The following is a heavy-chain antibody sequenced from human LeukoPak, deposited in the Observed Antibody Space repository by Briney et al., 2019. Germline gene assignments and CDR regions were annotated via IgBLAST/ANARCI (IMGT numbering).Heavy chain of an antibody. D-gene: IGHD3-22*01. Sequence: ETLSLTCTVSSGSISRSYYYWSWVRQAPGKGLEWVSAISGSGGSTYYADSVKGRFTISRDNSKDTLYLQMNSLRAEDTAVYYCAKDGVTMIVAYDYWGQGTLVTVSS. V-gene: IGHV3-23*01. CDR2: ISGSGGST. CDR3: AKDGVTMIVAYDY. CDR1: SGSISRSYYY. J-gene: IGHJ4*02.